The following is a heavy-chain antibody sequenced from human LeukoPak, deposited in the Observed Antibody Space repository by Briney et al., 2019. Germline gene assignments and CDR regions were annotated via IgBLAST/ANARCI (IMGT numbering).Heavy chain of an antibody. CDR3: ARNRGYCSSTSCSADDAFDI. V-gene: IGHV5-10-1*01. J-gene: IGHJ3*02. D-gene: IGHD2-2*01. CDR1: GYSFTSYW. Sequence: GESLKISCKASGYSFTSYWINWVRQVPGKGLEWMGRIDPSDSYTNYSPSFQGHVTISGDKSISTAYLQWSSLKALDTAMYYCARNRGYCSSTSCSADDAFDIWGQGTMVTVSS. CDR2: IDPSDSYT.